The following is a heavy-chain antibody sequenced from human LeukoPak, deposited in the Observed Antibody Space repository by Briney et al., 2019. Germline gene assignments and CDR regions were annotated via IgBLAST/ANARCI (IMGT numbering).Heavy chain of an antibody. Sequence: GGSLRLSCAASGFTFSPSAISWVRQAPGKGLQWVSVLHSGGTTHYADSVKGRFTISRDNSKNTLYLQMNSLRAEDTAVYYCARVVYSGSYHVGESDYWGQGTLVTVSS. D-gene: IGHD1-26*01. CDR3: ARVVYSGSYHVGESDY. CDR2: LHSGGTT. V-gene: IGHV3-53*01. CDR1: GFTFSPSA. J-gene: IGHJ4*02.